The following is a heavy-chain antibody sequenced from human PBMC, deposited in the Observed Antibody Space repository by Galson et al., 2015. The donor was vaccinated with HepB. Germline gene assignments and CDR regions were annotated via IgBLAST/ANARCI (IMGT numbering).Heavy chain of an antibody. Sequence: SLRLSCAASGFTFSSYAMSWVRQAPGKGLEWVPTISGSGGSRYYADSVKGRFTISRDNSKNTLYLQMNSLRAEDTAVCYCAKDYGDGYNLAYYYHMDVWGKGTTVTVSS. J-gene: IGHJ6*03. CDR1: GFTFSSYA. CDR2: ISGSGGSR. V-gene: IGHV3-23*01. D-gene: IGHD5-24*01. CDR3: AKDYGDGYNLAYYYHMDV.